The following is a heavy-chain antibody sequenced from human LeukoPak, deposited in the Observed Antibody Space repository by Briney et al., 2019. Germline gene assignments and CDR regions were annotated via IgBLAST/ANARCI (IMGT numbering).Heavy chain of an antibody. V-gene: IGHV1-8*01. D-gene: IGHD1-26*01. CDR2: MNPNSGNT. Sequence: GASVTVSCKASGYTFTSYDIDWVRQATGHGLEWMGWMNPNSGNTGYAQKFQGRVTMTRNTSISTAYMELSGLRSEDTAVYYCARAPIVGASVTDYWGQGTLVTVSS. CDR3: ARAPIVGASVTDY. CDR1: GYTFTSYD. J-gene: IGHJ4*02.